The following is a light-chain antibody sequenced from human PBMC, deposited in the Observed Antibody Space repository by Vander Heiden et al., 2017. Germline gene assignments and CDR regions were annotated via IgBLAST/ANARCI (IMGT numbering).Light chain of an antibody. V-gene: IGLV2-8*01. CDR2: EVS. CDR3: SSYAGSNNLV. Sequence: QPPLPQLPPSSGSPGQSVTISCTRTSSDVGGYNYVSWYQQHPGKAPNLVIYEVSKRPSGVPDRFSGSKSGNTASLTVSGLQAEDEADYYCSSYAGSNNLVFGGGTKLTVL. CDR1: SSDVGGYNY. J-gene: IGLJ2*01.